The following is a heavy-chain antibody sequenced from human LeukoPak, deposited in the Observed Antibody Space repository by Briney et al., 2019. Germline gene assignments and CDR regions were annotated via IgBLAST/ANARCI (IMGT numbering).Heavy chain of an antibody. D-gene: IGHD2/OR15-2a*01. J-gene: IGHJ3*02. CDR2: IYYSGST. Sequence: SETLSLTCTVSGGSISSSSYYWGWIRQPPGKGLEWIGSIYYSGSTYYNPSLKSRVTISVDTSKNQFSLKLSSVTAADTAVYYCARRRNKGAFDIWGQGTRVTVSS. CDR3: ARRRNKGAFDI. V-gene: IGHV4-39*01. CDR1: GGSISSSSYY.